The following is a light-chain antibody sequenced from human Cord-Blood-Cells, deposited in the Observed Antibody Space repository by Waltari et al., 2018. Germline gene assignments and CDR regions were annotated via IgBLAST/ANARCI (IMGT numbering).Light chain of an antibody. Sequence: QSALTQPASVSGSPGQSITISCTGTSSDVGGSNYVSWYQQHPGKAPKLMIYAVSKRPSGVSTRFSGSKSGNTASLTISGLQAEDEADYYCSSYTSSSTFYVFGTGTKVTVL. CDR1: SSDVGGSNY. J-gene: IGLJ1*01. CDR3: SSYTSSSTFYV. CDR2: AVS. V-gene: IGLV2-14*01.